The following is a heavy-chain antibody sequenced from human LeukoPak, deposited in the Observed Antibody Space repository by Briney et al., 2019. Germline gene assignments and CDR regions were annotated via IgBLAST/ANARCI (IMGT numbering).Heavy chain of an antibody. CDR2: ISGSGGST. Sequence: GGSLRLSCAASGFTFSSYTMSWVRQAPGKGLEWVSAISGSGGSTYYADSVKGRFTISRDNSKNTLYLQMNSLRAEDTAVYYCAKSELVRGVGTYNWGQGTLVTVSS. CDR1: GFTFSSYT. CDR3: AKSELVRGVGTYN. J-gene: IGHJ4*02. V-gene: IGHV3-23*01. D-gene: IGHD3-10*01.